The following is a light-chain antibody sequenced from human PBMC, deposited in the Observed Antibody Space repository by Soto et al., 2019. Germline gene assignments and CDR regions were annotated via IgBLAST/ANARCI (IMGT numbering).Light chain of an antibody. J-gene: IGKJ4*01. Sequence: EIVLTQSPAILSLSPGERATLSCRASQSVGDYLGWYQQKPGQAPRLLIYDASHRATGVPARFSARGSGTDFTLTISSLEPEDFAIYYCQQREDWPRTFGGETRVEFK. CDR2: DAS. V-gene: IGKV3-11*01. CDR1: QSVGDY. CDR3: QQREDWPRT.